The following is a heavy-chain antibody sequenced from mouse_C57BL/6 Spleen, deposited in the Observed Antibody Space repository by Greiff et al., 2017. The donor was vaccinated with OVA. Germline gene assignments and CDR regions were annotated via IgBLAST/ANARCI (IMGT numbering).Heavy chain of an antibody. J-gene: IGHJ2*01. V-gene: IGHV1-54*01. D-gene: IGHD3-2*02. CDR1: GYAFTNYL. CDR2: INPGSGGP. Sequence: QVQLQQSGAELVRPGTSVKVSCKASGYAFTNYLIEWVKQRPGQGLEWIGVINPGSGGPTYNEKFKGKATLTADKSSSTAYMQLSSLTSEDSAVYFCARGGSSGHFDYWGQGTTLTVSS. CDR3: ARGGSSGHFDY.